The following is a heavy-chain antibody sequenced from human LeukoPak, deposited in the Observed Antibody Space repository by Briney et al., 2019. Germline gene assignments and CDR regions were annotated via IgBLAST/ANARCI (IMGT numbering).Heavy chain of an antibody. CDR1: GGSFSGYY. Sequence: PSETLSLTCAVYGGSFSGYYWSWIRQPPGKGLEWIGEINHSGSTNYNPSLKSRVTISVDTSKNQFSLKLSSVTAADTAVYYCARDLGSQMATISDWFDPWGQGTLVTVSS. D-gene: IGHD5-24*01. CDR3: ARDLGSQMATISDWFDP. CDR2: INHSGST. V-gene: IGHV4-34*01. J-gene: IGHJ5*02.